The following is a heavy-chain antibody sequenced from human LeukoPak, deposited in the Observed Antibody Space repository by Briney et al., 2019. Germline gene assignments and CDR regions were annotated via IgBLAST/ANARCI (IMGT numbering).Heavy chain of an antibody. D-gene: IGHD1-26*01. J-gene: IGHJ6*02. CDR1: GGSISSYY. CDR3: ARFRSGSYYYYYYGMDV. Sequence: ASETLSLTCTVSGGSISSYYWSWIRQPPGKGLEWIGYIYYSGSTNYNPSLKSRVTISVDTSKNQFSLKLSSVTAADTAVYYCARFRSGSYYYYYYGMDVWGQGTTVTVSS. V-gene: IGHV4-59*01. CDR2: IYYSGST.